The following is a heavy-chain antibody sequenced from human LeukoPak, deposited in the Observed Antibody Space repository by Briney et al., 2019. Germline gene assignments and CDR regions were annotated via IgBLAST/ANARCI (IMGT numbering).Heavy chain of an antibody. CDR2: ISWKSGSV. V-gene: IGHV3-9*01. CDR3: ARDAAYGYDGFDY. Sequence: PGGSLRLSCAASGFTFDDYAMHWVRQAPGKGLEWLSGISWKSGSVGYADSVKGRFTISRDNARNSLYLQMNSLRAEDTAVYYCARDAAYGYDGFDYWGQGTQVTVSS. CDR1: GFTFDDYA. D-gene: IGHD5-18*01. J-gene: IGHJ4*02.